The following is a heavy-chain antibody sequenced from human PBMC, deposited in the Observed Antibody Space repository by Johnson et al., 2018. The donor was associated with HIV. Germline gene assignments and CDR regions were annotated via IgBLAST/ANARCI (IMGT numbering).Heavy chain of an antibody. CDR3: ARGTPWDAFDI. CDR1: GFTFSSYG. J-gene: IGHJ3*02. V-gene: IGHV3-48*04. CDR2: ISSSGSTI. Sequence: MQLVESGGGVVQPGGSLRLSCAASGFTFSSYGMHWVRQAPGKGLEWVSYISSSGSTIYYADSVKGRFTISRDNAKNSLYLQMNSLRAEDTAVYYCARGTPWDAFDIWGQGTMVTVSS.